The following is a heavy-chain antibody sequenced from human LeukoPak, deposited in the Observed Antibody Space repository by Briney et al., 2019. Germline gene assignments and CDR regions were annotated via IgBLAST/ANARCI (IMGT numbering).Heavy chain of an antibody. CDR1: GGSISSYY. D-gene: IGHD3-16*02. J-gene: IGHJ5*02. CDR2: IYTSGST. Sequence: PSETLSLTCTVSGGSISSYYWSWIRQPAGKGLEWLGRIYTSGSTNYNPSLKSRVTMSVDTSKNQFSLKLSSVTAADTAVYYCARDKSSDYVWGSYRPDNWFDPWGQGTLVTVSS. V-gene: IGHV4-4*07. CDR3: ARDKSSDYVWGSYRPDNWFDP.